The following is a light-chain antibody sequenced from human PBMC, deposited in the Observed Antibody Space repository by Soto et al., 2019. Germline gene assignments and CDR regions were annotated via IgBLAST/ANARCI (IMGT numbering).Light chain of an antibody. CDR3: SSYTSGNTAVV. CDR2: EVI. V-gene: IGLV2-14*01. CDR1: TSDVGTYNY. J-gene: IGLJ2*01. Sequence: QSALAQPASASGSPGQSITISCTGSTSDVGTYNYVSWYQQHPGKAPKLILYEVINRPSGVSNRFSGSKSGNTASLTISGLQSEDEAVYYCSSYTSGNTAVVFGGGTKLTVL.